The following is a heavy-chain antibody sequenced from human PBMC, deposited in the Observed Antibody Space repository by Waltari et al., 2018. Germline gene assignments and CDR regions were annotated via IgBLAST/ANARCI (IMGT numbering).Heavy chain of an antibody. J-gene: IGHJ6*02. D-gene: IGHD3-10*01. CDR3: ARVADYYGSGSYLLNYYYYGMDV. CDR2: IIPIFGTA. CDR1: GGTFSSYA. Sequence: QVQLVQSGAEVKKPGSSVKVSCKASGGTFSSYAISWVRQAPGQGLEWMGGIIPIFGTANYAQKFQGRGTITADESTSTAYMELSSLRSEDTAVYYCARVADYYGSGSYLLNYYYYGMDVWGQGTTVTVSS. V-gene: IGHV1-69*01.